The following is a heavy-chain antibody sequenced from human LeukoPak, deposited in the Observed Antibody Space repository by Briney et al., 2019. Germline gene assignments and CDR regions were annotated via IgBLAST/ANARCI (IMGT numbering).Heavy chain of an antibody. D-gene: IGHD3-10*01. J-gene: IGHJ4*02. CDR2: MNPNSGNT. CDR3: ARGTYYYGSGSYTY. V-gene: IGHV1-8*01. CDR1: GYTFTSYD. Sequence: EASVKVSCTASGYTFTSYDINWVRQATGQGLEWMGWMNPNSGNTGYAQKFQGRVTMTRNTSISTAYMELSSLRSEDTAVYYCARGTYYYGSGSYTYWGQGTLVTVSS.